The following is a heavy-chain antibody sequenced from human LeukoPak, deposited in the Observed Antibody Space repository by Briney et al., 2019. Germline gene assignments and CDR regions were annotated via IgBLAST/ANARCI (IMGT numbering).Heavy chain of an antibody. CDR3: ARGERFLEWLLFDY. Sequence: PSETLSLTCTVSGGSISSYYWSWIRQPPGKGLEWIGYIYYSGSTNYNPSLKSRVTISVDRSKNQFSLKLSSVTAADTAVYYCARGERFLEWLLFDYWGQGTLVTVSS. CDR1: GGSISSYY. D-gene: IGHD3-3*01. CDR2: IYYSGST. J-gene: IGHJ4*02. V-gene: IGHV4-59*12.